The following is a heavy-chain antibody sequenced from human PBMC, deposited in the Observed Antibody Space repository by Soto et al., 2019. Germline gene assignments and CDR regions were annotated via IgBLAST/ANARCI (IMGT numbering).Heavy chain of an antibody. CDR1: GFTFSSYW. V-gene: IGHV3-7*05. Sequence: GGSLRLSCAASGFTFSSYWMSWVRQAPGKGLEWVANIKQDGSEKYYVDSVKGRFTISRDNAKNSLYLQMNSLRAEDTAVYYCARDDSREPYGHDAFDIWGQGTMVTVSS. D-gene: IGHD1-26*01. CDR3: ARDDSREPYGHDAFDI. CDR2: IKQDGSEK. J-gene: IGHJ3*02.